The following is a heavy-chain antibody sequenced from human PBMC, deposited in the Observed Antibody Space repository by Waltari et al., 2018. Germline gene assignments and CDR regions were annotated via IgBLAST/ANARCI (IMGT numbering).Heavy chain of an antibody. CDR1: GFTFASCA. Sequence: EALLLEPGGGIVQPGESLRLSCAVSGFTFASCAMNWVRRTPGKGREWVSSIRARCGASYYADSVKGRFTISRDNSKSTLYLQMNNLRVEDTALYYCAKVPEGMYSGSYLNYFDHWGQGAPVTVSS. CDR3: AKVPEGMYSGSYLNYFDH. CDR2: IRARCGAS. J-gene: IGHJ4*02. V-gene: IGHV3-23*01. D-gene: IGHD1-26*01.